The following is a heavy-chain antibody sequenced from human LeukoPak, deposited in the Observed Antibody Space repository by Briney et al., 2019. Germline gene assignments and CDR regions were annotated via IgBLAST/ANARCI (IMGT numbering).Heavy chain of an antibody. CDR3: AKCLGDGGNYYFDY. CDR1: GFTFSSYA. CDR2: ISGSGGST. J-gene: IGHJ4*02. V-gene: IGHV3-23*01. Sequence: GASLRLSWAASGFTFSSYAMSWVRQAPGKGLEWVSAISGSGGSTYYADSVKGRFTISRDNSKNTLYLQMHSLRAEDTAVYYCAKCLGDGGNYYFDYWGQGTLVTVSS. D-gene: IGHD4-23*01.